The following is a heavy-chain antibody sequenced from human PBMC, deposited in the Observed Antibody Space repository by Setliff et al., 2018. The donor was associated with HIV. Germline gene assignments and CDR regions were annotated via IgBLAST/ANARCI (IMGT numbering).Heavy chain of an antibody. CDR3: ARGGAVSADFDS. CDR2: IYYDGRT. Sequence: PSETLSLTCTVSGGSIRTGAYYWGWIRQPPGKGLEWVGSIYYDGRTSYKPSLKSRLTISVDTSKNQFSLSLNSVTAADKAVYFCARGGAVSADFDSWGQGTLVTVSS. D-gene: IGHD3-16*01. V-gene: IGHV4-39*07. J-gene: IGHJ5*01. CDR1: GGSIRTGAYY.